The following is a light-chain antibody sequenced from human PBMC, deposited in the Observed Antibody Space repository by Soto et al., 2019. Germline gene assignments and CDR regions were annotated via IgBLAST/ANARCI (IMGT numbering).Light chain of an antibody. CDR2: WAS. Sequence: DIVMTQSPDSLAVSLGERATINCKSSQSVLYSSNNKNYLAWYQQRPGQPPKLLIYWASTRESGVPDRFSGSGSGTDFTLTITSLQAKDVAVYYCQQYESTPPTFGPGTKLEIK. J-gene: IGKJ2*01. CDR1: QSVLYSSNNKNY. CDR3: QQYESTPPT. V-gene: IGKV4-1*01.